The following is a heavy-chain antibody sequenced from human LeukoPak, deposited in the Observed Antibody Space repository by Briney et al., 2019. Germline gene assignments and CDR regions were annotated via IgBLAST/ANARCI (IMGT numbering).Heavy chain of an antibody. CDR2: INHSGST. D-gene: IGHD2-15*01. CDR1: GGSFSGYY. V-gene: IGHV4-34*01. J-gene: IGHJ4*02. Sequence: SETLSLTCAVYGGSFSGYYWSWIRQPPGKGLEWIGEINHSGSTNYNPSLKSRVTISVDTSKNQFSLKLSSVTAADTAVYYCAKDNLGEDIVVVVAATNFDYWGQGTLVTVSS. CDR3: AKDNLGEDIVVVVAATNFDY.